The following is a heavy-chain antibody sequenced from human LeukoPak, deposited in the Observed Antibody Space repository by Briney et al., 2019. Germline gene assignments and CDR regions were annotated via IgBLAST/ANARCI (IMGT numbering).Heavy chain of an antibody. V-gene: IGHV4-59*01. CDR3: ALWGRYYDSSAVFPDDY. J-gene: IGHJ4*02. CDR1: AGSISSYY. CDR2: MYYTGTT. D-gene: IGHD3-22*01. Sequence: PSETLSLTCSVSAGSISSYYWSWIRQPPGKGLEWIGYMYYTGTTNYDPSLKSRVSISIDTSKNQFSLRLSSVTAADTAVYYCALWGRYYDSSAVFPDDYWGQGTLVTVSS.